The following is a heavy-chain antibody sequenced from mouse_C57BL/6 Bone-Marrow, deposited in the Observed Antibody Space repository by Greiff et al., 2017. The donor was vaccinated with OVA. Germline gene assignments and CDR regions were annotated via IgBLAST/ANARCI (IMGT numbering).Heavy chain of an antibody. CDR2: IWSGGST. CDR1: GFSLTSYG. CDR3: ARNYDGSSWGYYFDY. D-gene: IGHD1-1*01. V-gene: IGHV2-2*01. Sequence: QVQLQQSGPGLVQPSQSLSITCTVSGFSLTSYGVHWVRQSPGKGLEWLGVIWSGGSTDSNAAFISRLSISKDNSKSQVFFKMNSLQADDTAIYYCARNYDGSSWGYYFDYWGQGTTLTVSS. J-gene: IGHJ2*01.